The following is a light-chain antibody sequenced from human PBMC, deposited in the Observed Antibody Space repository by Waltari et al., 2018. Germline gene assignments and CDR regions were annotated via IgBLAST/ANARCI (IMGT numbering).Light chain of an antibody. CDR3: CSYAGSSTYVV. CDR1: SRDVGGDNL. Sequence: QSALTQPASVSGSPGPSITISCTGTSRDVGGDNLVSWYQQHPGKAPKLMIYEVSKRPSGVSNRFSGSKSGNTASLTISGLQAEDEADYYCCSYAGSSTYVVFGGGTKLTVL. CDR2: EVS. J-gene: IGLJ2*01. V-gene: IGLV2-23*02.